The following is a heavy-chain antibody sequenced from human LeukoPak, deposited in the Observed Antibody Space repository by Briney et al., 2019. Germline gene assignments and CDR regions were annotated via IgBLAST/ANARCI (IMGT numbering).Heavy chain of an antibody. CDR2: IYHSGST. CDR1: GYSISSGYY. J-gene: IGHJ3*02. CDR3: AREGRINWNYAAFDI. Sequence: SETLSLTCTVSGYSISSGYYWGWIRQPPGKGLEWIGSIYHSGSTYYNPSLKSRVTISVDTSKNQFSLKLSSVTAADTAVCYCAREGRINWNYAAFDIWGQGTMVTVSS. V-gene: IGHV4-38-2*02. D-gene: IGHD1-7*01.